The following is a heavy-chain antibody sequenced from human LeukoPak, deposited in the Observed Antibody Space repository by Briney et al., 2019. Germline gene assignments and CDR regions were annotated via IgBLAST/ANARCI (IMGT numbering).Heavy chain of an antibody. CDR3: ARDRVGASLGGRHNWFDP. CDR2: IYYSGST. V-gene: IGHV4-31*03. CDR1: GDSISSGGYY. D-gene: IGHD1-26*01. J-gene: IGHJ5*02. Sequence: PSQTLSLTCTVSGDSISSGGYYWSWIRQHPGKGLEWIGYIYYSGSTYYNPSLKSRVTISVDTSKNQFSLKLSSVTAADTAVYYCARDRVGASLGGRHNWFDPWGQGTLVTVSS.